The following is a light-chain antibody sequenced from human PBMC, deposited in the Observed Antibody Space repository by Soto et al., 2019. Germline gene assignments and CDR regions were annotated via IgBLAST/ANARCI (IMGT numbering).Light chain of an antibody. CDR2: GNS. CDR1: SSNIGAHYD. J-gene: IGLJ1*01. Sequence: QSVLTQPPSVYGAPGQRVTISCTGSSSNIGAHYDVHWYQQLPGTAPKLLIYGNSNRPSGVPDRFSGSKSGTSASLAITGLQAEDEADYYCQSYDNSLSVYVFGTGTKVTV. V-gene: IGLV1-40*01. CDR3: QSYDNSLSVYV.